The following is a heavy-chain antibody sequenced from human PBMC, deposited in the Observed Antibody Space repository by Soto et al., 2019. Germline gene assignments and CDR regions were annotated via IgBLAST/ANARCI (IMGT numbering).Heavy chain of an antibody. V-gene: IGHV3-23*01. D-gene: IGHD4-17*01. CDR2: ISGSGGST. J-gene: IGHJ6*03. CDR3: AKGYGDYVDYYYYYMDV. Sequence: GGSPRLSCAASGFTFSSYAMSWVRQAPGKGLEWVSAISGSGGSTYYADSVKGRFTISRDNSKNTLYLQMNSLRAEDTAVYYCAKGYGDYVDYYYYYMDVWGKGTTVTVSS. CDR1: GFTFSSYA.